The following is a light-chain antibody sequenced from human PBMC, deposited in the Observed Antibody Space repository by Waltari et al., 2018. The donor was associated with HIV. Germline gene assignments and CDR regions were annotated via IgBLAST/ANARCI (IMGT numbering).Light chain of an antibody. V-gene: IGKV4-1*01. J-gene: IGKJ5*01. CDR3: QQYYTTPPIT. CDR2: WAS. Sequence: DIVMTQSPDSLAVSLGERATIHCTSSQSVFYISHNKHYLAWYQQNPGQPPKLIIYWASTRGSGVTDRFSGSGSGTDVTLTISSLQAEDVAVYYCQQYYTTPPITFGQGTRLDMK. CDR1: QSVFYISHNKHY.